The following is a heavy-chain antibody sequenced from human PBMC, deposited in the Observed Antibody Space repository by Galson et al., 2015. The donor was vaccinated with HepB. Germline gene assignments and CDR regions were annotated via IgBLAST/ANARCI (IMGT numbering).Heavy chain of an antibody. CDR1: GGTFSSYA. D-gene: IGHD5-12*01. J-gene: IGHJ5*02. Sequence: SVKVSCKASGGTFSSYAISWVRQAPGQGLEWMGGIIPIFGTANYAQKFQGRVTITADESTSTAYMELSSLRSEDTAVYFCARGAGLRNWFDPWGQGTLVTVSS. CDR2: IIPIFGTA. CDR3: ARGAGLRNWFDP. V-gene: IGHV1-69*13.